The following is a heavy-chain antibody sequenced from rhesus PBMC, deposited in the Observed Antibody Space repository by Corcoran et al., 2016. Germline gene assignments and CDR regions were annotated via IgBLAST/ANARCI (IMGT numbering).Heavy chain of an antibody. CDR1: GGSISGSW. J-gene: IGHJ4*01. D-gene: IGHD3-9*01. CDR3: ARGGGVTHFDY. CDR2: IDSSGSP. V-gene: IGHV4-160*01. Sequence: QLQLQESGPGLLKPSETLSLTCAVSGGSISGSWWPWIRQPPGKGLEWSGRIDSSGSPDYNPSLKSRGTISTDTSKNQFSLKLSSVTAADTAVYYCARGGGVTHFDYWGQGVLVTVSS.